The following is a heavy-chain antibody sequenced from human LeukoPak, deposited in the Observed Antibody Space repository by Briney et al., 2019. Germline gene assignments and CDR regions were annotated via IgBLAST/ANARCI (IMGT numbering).Heavy chain of an antibody. CDR1: GGTFSSYA. CDR3: ARDPLPDIVVVPAAIRYYYYYYGMDA. CDR2: IIPILGIA. Sequence: SVKVSCKASGGTFSSYAISWVRQAPGQGLEWMGRIIPILGIANYAQKFQGRVTITADKSTSTAYMELSSLRSEDTAVYYCARDPLPDIVVVPAAIRYYYYYYGMDAWGQGTTVTVSS. D-gene: IGHD2-2*02. J-gene: IGHJ6*02. V-gene: IGHV1-69*04.